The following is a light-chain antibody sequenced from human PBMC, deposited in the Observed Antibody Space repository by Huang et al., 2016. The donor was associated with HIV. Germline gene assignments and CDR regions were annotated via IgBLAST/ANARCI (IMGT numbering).Light chain of an antibody. Sequence: DIQMTQSPSSLSASVGDRVTITSRASQGISNYLAWYQQKPGKVPKLLIYAASTLQSGVPSRFSGSGSGTDFTLTINSLQPEDVATYYCQKYNSAPLTFGGGTKVEIK. CDR2: AAS. CDR3: QKYNSAPLT. V-gene: IGKV1-27*01. J-gene: IGKJ4*01. CDR1: QGISNY.